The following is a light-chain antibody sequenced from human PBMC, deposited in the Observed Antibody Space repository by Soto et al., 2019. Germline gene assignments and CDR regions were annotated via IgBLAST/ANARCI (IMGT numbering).Light chain of an antibody. Sequence: EIVLTQSPATLSLSPGERATLSCRASQSVSASLAWYQQKPGQAPRLLIYDASNMATGIPARFSGSGSGTDFTLTISSLEPEDWADYYCQQRSNWPLTFGGGTKVEIK. CDR1: QSVSAS. CDR3: QQRSNWPLT. V-gene: IGKV3-11*01. J-gene: IGKJ4*01. CDR2: DAS.